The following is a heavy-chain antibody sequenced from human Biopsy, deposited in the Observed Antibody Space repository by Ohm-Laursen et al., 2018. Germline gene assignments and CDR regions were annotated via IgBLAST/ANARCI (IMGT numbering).Heavy chain of an antibody. CDR1: GASVKTSGYF. J-gene: IGHJ2*01. D-gene: IGHD3-9*01. V-gene: IGHV4-31*03. CDR3: VREPKTGTAEAWYFDL. CDR2: ISYNERT. Sequence: TLSLTCSDSGASVKTSGYFWAWIRQRPGKGLEWIGYISYNERTHYNPSLTSRLAISFDTSNNRISLQLRSVSVADTAVYYCVREPKTGTAEAWYFDLWGRGSPVTVPS.